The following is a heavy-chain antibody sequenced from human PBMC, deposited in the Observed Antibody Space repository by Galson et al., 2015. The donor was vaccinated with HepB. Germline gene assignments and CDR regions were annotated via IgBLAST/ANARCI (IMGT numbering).Heavy chain of an antibody. V-gene: IGHV1-46*01. D-gene: IGHD3-10*01. CDR1: GSTFTSDY. Sequence: SVKVSCKPSGSTFTSDYMHWGRQAPGQGLEWMGIINPSGGSTSYAQKFQGRVTMTRDTSTSTVYMELSSLRSEDTAVYYWARDRSYYGSGDSWGQGTPVPVSS. J-gene: IGHJ5*01. CDR3: ARDRSYYGSGDS. CDR2: INPSGGST.